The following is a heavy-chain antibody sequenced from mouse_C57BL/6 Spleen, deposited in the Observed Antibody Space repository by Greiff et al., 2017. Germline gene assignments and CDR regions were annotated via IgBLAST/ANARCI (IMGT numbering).Heavy chain of an antibody. CDR2: INPSNGGT. J-gene: IGHJ3*01. CDR3: ARGSSGAAWFAY. V-gene: IGHV1-53*01. D-gene: IGHD3-2*02. CDR1: GYTFTSYW. Sequence: QVQLQQPGTELVKPGASVKLSCKASGYTFTSYWMHWVKQRPGQGLEWIENINPSNGGTNYNEKFKSKATLTVDKSSSTAYMQLSSLTSEDSAVYYCARGSSGAAWFAYWGQGTLVTVSA.